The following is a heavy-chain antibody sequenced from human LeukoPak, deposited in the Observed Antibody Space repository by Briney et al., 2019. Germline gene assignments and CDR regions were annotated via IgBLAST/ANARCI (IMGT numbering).Heavy chain of an antibody. CDR3: ALARGYFDL. J-gene: IGHJ2*01. CDR2: ISGIGTYT. Sequence: QPGGSLRLSCAASGFTFSSYGMSWVRQVPGKGLEWVSAISGIGTYTYYADSVKGRFTISRDNSKSTLYLQMNSLRAEDTAVYYCALARGYFDLWGRGTLVTVSS. CDR1: GFTFSSYG. V-gene: IGHV3-23*01.